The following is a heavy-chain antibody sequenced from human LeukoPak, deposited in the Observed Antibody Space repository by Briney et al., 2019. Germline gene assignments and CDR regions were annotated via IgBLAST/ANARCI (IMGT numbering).Heavy chain of an antibody. D-gene: IGHD2-8*01. CDR1: GGSISSGGYY. Sequence: SETLSLTCTVSGGSISSGGYYWTWIRQSPGKGLEWIGEIIHSGRTNYNPSLASRVTISVDTSKNQFSLSLNSVTAADTAVYYCARGILVTVYATFDYWGQGIPATVSS. CDR2: IIHSGRT. V-gene: IGHV4-39*07. J-gene: IGHJ4*02. CDR3: ARGILVTVYATFDY.